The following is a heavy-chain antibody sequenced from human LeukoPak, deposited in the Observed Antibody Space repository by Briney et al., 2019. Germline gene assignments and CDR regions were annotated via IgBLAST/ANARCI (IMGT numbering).Heavy chain of an antibody. CDR2: INPSGGST. D-gene: IGHD3-10*01. V-gene: IGHV1-46*01. Sequence: EASVKVSCKSSGYTFTSHYMYWVRQAPGQGVEWMGIINPSGGSTSYAQKFQGGVTMTRDTSTSTVYMELSSLRSEDTAVYYCARDSGMVRGTVDYWGQGTLVTVSS. CDR3: ARDSGMVRGTVDY. CDR1: GYTFTSHY. J-gene: IGHJ4*02.